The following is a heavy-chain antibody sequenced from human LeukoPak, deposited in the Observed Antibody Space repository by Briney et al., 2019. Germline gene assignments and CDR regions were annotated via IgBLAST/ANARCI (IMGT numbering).Heavy chain of an antibody. CDR3: ARHDRNGGRYNDFDY. CDR2: IYYSGST. J-gene: IGHJ4*02. Sequence: PSETLSLTCTVSSGSISGYYWSWIRQPPGKGLEWIGYIYYSGSTRFNPSLNSRVTISVDTSKNQFSLNLSSVTAADTAVYYCARHDRNGGRYNDFDYWGQGNLITVSS. V-gene: IGHV4-59*08. D-gene: IGHD2-15*01. CDR1: SGSISGYY.